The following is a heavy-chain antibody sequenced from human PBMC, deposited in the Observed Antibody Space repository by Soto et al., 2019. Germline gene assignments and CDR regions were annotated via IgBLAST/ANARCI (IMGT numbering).Heavy chain of an antibody. CDR3: AKERS. Sequence: LRLSCAASGFIFNNYVMTWFRQAPGKGPEWVSSISGTGSGPYYADSVKGRFTISRDNSKNTLYLEMNSLRADDTAVYYCAKERSWGQGTLVTVS. J-gene: IGHJ1*01. V-gene: IGHV3-23*01. CDR2: ISGTGSGP. CDR1: GFIFNNYV.